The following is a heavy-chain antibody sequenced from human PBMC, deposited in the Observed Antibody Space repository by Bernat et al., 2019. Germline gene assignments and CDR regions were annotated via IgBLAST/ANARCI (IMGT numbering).Heavy chain of an antibody. CDR1: KYTFTSYT. Sequence: QVQLVQSGAEVKKPGASVQVSCKASKYTFTSYTIHWVRQVPGQRPEWMGWINTGNGHTQYSQKFQCRVTITRDTSASTAYMELNSLTSEDTAVYYCAREEGVIGKWNYPFFAYWGQGALVIVSS. CDR3: AREEGVIGKWNYPFFAY. CDR2: INTGNGHT. D-gene: IGHD1-7*01. J-gene: IGHJ4*02. V-gene: IGHV1-3*04.